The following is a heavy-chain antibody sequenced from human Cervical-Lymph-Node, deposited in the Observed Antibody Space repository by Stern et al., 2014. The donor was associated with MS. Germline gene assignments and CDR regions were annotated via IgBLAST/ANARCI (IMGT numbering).Heavy chain of an antibody. CDR2: IYHSGRT. J-gene: IGHJ6*02. V-gene: IGHV4-4*02. CDR3: ATGPRIYGMGV. Sequence: VQLVESGPGLVKPSGTLSLTCAVSGGSISGSNWWGWVRPPPGKGLEWVGVIYHSGRTNYNPSLKRRVTISADKSKTKFSLKLRSVTAADTAVYYCATGPRIYGMGVWGQGTTVTVSS. CDR1: GGSISGSNW.